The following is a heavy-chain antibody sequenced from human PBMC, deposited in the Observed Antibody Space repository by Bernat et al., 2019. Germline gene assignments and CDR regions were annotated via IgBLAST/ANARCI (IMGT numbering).Heavy chain of an antibody. CDR3: AKDESNSSWGSHFDH. V-gene: IGHV3-43*01. D-gene: IGHD6-13*01. CDR1: GFTFDDYT. Sequence: EVQLVESGGVVVQPGGSLRLSCAASGFTFDDYTMHWVRQAPGRGLEWVSLINWDGGATHYADSVKGRFTISRDNSKNSLYLQMNSLRTEDTAFYYCAKDESNSSWGSHFDHWGQGTLVTVSS. CDR2: INWDGGAT. J-gene: IGHJ4*02.